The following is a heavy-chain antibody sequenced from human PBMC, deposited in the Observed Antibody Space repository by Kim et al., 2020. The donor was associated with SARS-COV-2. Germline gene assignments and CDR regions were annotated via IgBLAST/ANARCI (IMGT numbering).Heavy chain of an antibody. Sequence: DSVKGQFTLSRDNSKNTLHLQMNSLGAEDTALYYCAGGGRYSSSSLVGYWGQGTLVTVSS. V-gene: IGHV3-23*01. CDR3: AGGGRYSSSSLVGY. D-gene: IGHD6-6*01. J-gene: IGHJ4*02.